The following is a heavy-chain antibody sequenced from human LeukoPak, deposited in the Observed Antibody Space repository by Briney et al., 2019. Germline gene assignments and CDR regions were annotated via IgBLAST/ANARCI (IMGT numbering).Heavy chain of an antibody. V-gene: IGHV3-30*02. CDR2: IRYDGSNK. J-gene: IGHJ6*03. D-gene: IGHD3-9*01. CDR1: GFTFSSYG. CDR3: AKGVKVPLLRYFSYYMDV. Sequence: QAGGSLRLSCAASGFTFSSYGMHWVRQAPGKGLEWVAFIRYDGSNKYYADSVKGRFTISRDNSKNTLYLQMNSLRAEDTAVYYCAKGVKVPLLRYFSYYMDVWGKGTTVTISS.